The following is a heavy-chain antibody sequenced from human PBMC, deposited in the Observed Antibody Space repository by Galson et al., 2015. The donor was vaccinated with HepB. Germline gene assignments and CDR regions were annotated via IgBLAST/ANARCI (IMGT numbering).Heavy chain of an antibody. V-gene: IGHV4-31*03. J-gene: IGHJ4*02. D-gene: IGHD4-11*01. CDR1: GGSISSGGYY. Sequence: LSLTCTVSGGSISSGGYYWSWIRQHPGKGLEWIGYIYYSGSTYYNPSLKSRVTISVDTSKNQFSLKLSSVTAADTAVYYCARGPYSNYPDYWGQGTLVTVSS. CDR2: IYYSGST. CDR3: ARGPYSNYPDY.